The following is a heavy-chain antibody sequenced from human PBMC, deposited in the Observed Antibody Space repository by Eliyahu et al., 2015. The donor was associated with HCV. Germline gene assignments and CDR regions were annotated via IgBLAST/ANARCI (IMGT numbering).Heavy chain of an antibody. CDR3: ASGGGGIAVAGTGGWFDP. CDR2: IHYSGST. CDR1: GGSITTYY. V-gene: IGHV4-59*01. J-gene: IGHJ5*02. D-gene: IGHD6-19*01. Sequence: QVQLQESGPGLVKPSETLSLTCTVXGGSITTYYWSWIRQPPGKGLEWXGYIHYSGSTNYHPSLKSRVTMSVDTSKNQFSLNLTSVTAADTAVYYCASGGGGIAVAGTGGWFDPWGQGTLVTVSS.